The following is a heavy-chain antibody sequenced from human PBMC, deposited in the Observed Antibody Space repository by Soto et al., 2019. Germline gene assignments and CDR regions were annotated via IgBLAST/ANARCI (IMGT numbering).Heavy chain of an antibody. V-gene: IGHV3-48*03. Sequence: PGGSLRLSCAASGFTFSSYEMNWVRQAPGKGLEWVSYISSSGSTIYYADSVKGRFTISRDNAKNSLYLQMNSLRAEDTAVYYCARAEDYGGKIPSCWGQGTLVTVSS. CDR3: ARAEDYGGKIPSC. CDR1: GFTFSSYE. D-gene: IGHD4-17*01. J-gene: IGHJ4*02. CDR2: ISSSGSTI.